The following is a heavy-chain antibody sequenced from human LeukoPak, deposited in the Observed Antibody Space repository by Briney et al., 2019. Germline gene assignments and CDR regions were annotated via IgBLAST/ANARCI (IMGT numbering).Heavy chain of an antibody. CDR2: IIPIFGTA. J-gene: IGHJ2*01. CDR3: ARGAVAETHYWYFDL. CDR1: GGTFSSYA. D-gene: IGHD6-19*01. Sequence: ASVKVSCKPSGGTFSSYAIIWVRQAPGQGLEWMGGIIPIFGTANYAQKFQGRVTITADESTSTAYMELSSLRSEDTAVYYCARGAVAETHYWYFDLWGRGTLVTVSS. V-gene: IGHV1-69*13.